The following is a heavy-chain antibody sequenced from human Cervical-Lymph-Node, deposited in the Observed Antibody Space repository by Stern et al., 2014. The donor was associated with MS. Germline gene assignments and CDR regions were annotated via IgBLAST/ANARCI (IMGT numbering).Heavy chain of an antibody. V-gene: IGHV3-30*18. D-gene: IGHD4-17*01. J-gene: IGHJ4*02. Sequence: DQLVESGGGVVQPGRSLRLSCAASGFTFSSYGMHWVRQAPGKGLEWVAVISYDGSNKYYADSVKGRFTISRDNSKNRLYLQMNSLRAEDTAVYYCAKDLDTVPYFDYWGQGTLVTVSS. CDR3: AKDLDTVPYFDY. CDR1: GFTFSSYG. CDR2: ISYDGSNK.